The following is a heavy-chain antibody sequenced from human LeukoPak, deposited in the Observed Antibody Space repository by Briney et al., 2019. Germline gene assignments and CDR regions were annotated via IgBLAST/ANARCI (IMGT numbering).Heavy chain of an antibody. V-gene: IGHV5-51*01. J-gene: IGHJ4*02. Sequence: GESLKISCNGSGYSFTNYWIGWVRQMPGKGLEWLGIFFPGDSDIRYSPSFQGQVTISADKSISTAYLQWSSLKASDTAMYYCTGDFGSESGVGYWGQGTLVTVSS. CDR2: FFPGDSDI. CDR3: TGDFGSESGVGY. CDR1: GYSFTNYW. D-gene: IGHD3-10*01.